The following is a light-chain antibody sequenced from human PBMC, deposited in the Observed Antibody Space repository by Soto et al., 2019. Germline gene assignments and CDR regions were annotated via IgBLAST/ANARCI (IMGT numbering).Light chain of an antibody. J-gene: IGKJ1*01. V-gene: IGKV1D-12*01. CDR2: SAS. Sequence: DIQMTQSPSSVSASVGDRVTITCRASQAISTWLAWYQQNPGKAPKLLIYSASNLQSGVPSRFSGSGSGTDFTLTISSLQPEDFATYYFQQSNSFPRTFGQGTKVEIK. CDR3: QQSNSFPRT. CDR1: QAISTW.